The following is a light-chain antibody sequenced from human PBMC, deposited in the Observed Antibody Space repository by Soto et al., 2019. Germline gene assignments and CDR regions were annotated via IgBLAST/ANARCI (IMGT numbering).Light chain of an antibody. CDR2: DAS. Sequence: EILLAQSPATLSLSPGERATLSCKASQDVSIFLAWYQQKPGQAPRLLIHDASNRATGVPARFSGSWSGRDFTLTITRLEPEDFAVYYCQQRSSWLYTFGHGTKLEV. V-gene: IGKV3-11*02. CDR3: QQRSSWLYT. CDR1: QDVSIF. J-gene: IGKJ2*01.